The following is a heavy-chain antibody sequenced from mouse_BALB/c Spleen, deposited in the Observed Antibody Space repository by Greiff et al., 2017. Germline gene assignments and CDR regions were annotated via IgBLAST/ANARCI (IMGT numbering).Heavy chain of an antibody. CDR2: ISSGSSTI. V-gene: IGHV5-17*02. Sequence: EVQLVESGGGLVQPGGSRKLSCAASGFTFSSFGMHWVRQAPEKGLEWVAYISSGSSTIYYAATVKGRFTISRDNPKNTLFLQMTSLRSEDTAMYYCARSHDYGSRSAMDYWGQGTSVTVSS. D-gene: IGHD1-1*01. CDR3: ARSHDYGSRSAMDY. CDR1: GFTFSSFG. J-gene: IGHJ4*01.